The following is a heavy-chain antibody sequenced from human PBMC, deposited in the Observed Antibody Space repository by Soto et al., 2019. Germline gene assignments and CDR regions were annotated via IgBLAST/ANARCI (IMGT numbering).Heavy chain of an antibody. J-gene: IGHJ4*02. CDR2: ISFDGGSK. V-gene: IGHV3-30-3*01. Sequence: QVQLVESGGGVVQPGRSLRLSCAASGFTFSDYVMHWVRQAPGKGLEGVAVISFDGGSKNYADSVKGRFTISRDNSKNTLFLQMNNLRIEDTAVYYCVRDGPHITIYGYGHYWGQGTLVTVSS. CDR3: VRDGPHITIYGYGHY. D-gene: IGHD3-3*01. CDR1: GFTFSDYV.